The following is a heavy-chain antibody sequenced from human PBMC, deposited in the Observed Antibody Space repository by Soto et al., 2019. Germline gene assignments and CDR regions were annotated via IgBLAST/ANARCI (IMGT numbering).Heavy chain of an antibody. J-gene: IGHJ3*02. V-gene: IGHV3-23*01. CDR3: AKDTPEFTDDAFDI. Sequence: EVQLLESGGGLVQPGGSLRLSCEASGVTFSSYAMSWVRQAPGQGLEWVAAISGIVGSTYYADSVQGRFTISRDNSKNTMYLQMNGMRADDTAVYYCAKDTPEFTDDAFDIWGQGTMVTVSS. CDR2: ISGIVGST. CDR1: GVTFSSYA.